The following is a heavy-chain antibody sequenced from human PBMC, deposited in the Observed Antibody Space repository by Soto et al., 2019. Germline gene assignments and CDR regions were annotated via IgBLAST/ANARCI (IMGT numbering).Heavy chain of an antibody. CDR1: GYTFTSYG. CDR3: ARVPRWQDDFLDNWFDP. J-gene: IGHJ5*02. CDR2: ISAYNGNT. V-gene: IGHV1-18*01. D-gene: IGHD3-3*01. Sequence: QVQLVQSGAEVKKPGASVKVSCKASGYTFTSYGISWVRQAPGQGLEWMGWISAYNGNTNYAQKLQGRVTMTTDTSSSTAYMELRSLRSDDTAVYYCARVPRWQDDFLDNWFDPWGQGTLVTVSS.